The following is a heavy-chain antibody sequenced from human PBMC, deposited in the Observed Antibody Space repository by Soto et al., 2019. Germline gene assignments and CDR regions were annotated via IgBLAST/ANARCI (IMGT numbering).Heavy chain of an antibody. D-gene: IGHD3-22*01. CDR2: ISSSSMTI. CDR3: ARDGNYYDSSGFWP. J-gene: IGHJ3*01. Sequence: GGSLRLSCAASGFSCRSYSMNWVRQAPGKGLEWISYISSSSMTIYYADSVKDRFIISRDHAKNSLYMQMNSLRDEDTAVYYCARDGNYYDSSGFWPWGQGTMVTVSS. V-gene: IGHV3-48*02. CDR1: GFSCRSYS.